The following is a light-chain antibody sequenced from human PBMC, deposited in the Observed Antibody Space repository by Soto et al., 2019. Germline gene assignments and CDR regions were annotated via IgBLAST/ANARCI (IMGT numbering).Light chain of an antibody. CDR1: SGSVARNY. J-gene: IGLJ7*01. Sequence: NFMLTQPQSVSESPGKTVTISCTGSSGSVARNYIQWYQQRPGSAPTTVIHEDNRRPSGVPERFSGSVDSSSNSASLTISGLKPEDEADYYCQSYDSDNRGVFGGGTQLTVL. CDR2: EDN. CDR3: QSYDSDNRGV. V-gene: IGLV6-57*02.